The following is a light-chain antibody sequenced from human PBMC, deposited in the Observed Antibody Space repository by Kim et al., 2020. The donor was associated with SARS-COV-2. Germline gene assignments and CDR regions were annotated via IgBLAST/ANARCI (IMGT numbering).Light chain of an antibody. CDR1: QSISDW. Sequence: ASVGDRVTITCRASQSISDWLAWYQQKPGKAHKLLIYEVSILEKGVPSRFSGSGSETDFTLTISSLQPEDSAIYYCQQYNSYPYIFGQGTKLEI. V-gene: IGKV1-5*01. J-gene: IGKJ2*01. CDR2: EVS. CDR3: QQYNSYPYI.